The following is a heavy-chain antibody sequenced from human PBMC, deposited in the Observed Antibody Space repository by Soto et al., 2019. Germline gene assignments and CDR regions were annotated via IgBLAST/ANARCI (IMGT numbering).Heavy chain of an antibody. CDR2: IYYSGST. CDR1: GGSIRSWY. Sequence: SETLSLTCTVSGGSIRSWYWSWIRQPPGKRLEWIGYIYYSGSTNYNPSLKSRVTISVDTSKNQFSLKLSSVTAADTAVYYCARALILTGYYIHDAFDIWGQGTMVTVSS. J-gene: IGHJ3*02. D-gene: IGHD3-9*01. V-gene: IGHV4-59*01. CDR3: ARALILTGYYIHDAFDI.